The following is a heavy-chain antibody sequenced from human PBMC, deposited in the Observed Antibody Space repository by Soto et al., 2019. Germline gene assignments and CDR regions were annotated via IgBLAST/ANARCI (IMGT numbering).Heavy chain of an antibody. J-gene: IGHJ6*03. CDR1: GGSFSGYY. CDR3: ARAAKYYYYYYMDV. V-gene: IGHV4-34*01. Sequence: QVQLQQWGAGLLKPSETLSLTCAVYGGSFSGYYWSWIRQPPGKGLAWIGEINHSGSTNYNPSLKSRVTISVDTSKNQFSLKLSSVTAADTAVYYCARAAKYYYYYYMDVWGKRTTVTVSS. CDR2: INHSGST.